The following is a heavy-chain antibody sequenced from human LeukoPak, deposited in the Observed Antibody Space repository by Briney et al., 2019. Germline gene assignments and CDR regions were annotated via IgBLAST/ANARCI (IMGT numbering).Heavy chain of an antibody. V-gene: IGHV1-8*01. Sequence: ASVKVSCKASGYTFTSYDINWVRQATGQGLEWMGWMNPNSGNTGYAQKFQGRVTMTRNTSISTAYMELSSLRSGDTAVYYRARGSYYYDRSDYSGRFQYWGQGTLVTVSS. J-gene: IGHJ1*01. CDR3: ARGSYYYDRSDYSGRFQY. CDR2: MNPNSGNT. CDR1: GYTFTSYD. D-gene: IGHD3-22*01.